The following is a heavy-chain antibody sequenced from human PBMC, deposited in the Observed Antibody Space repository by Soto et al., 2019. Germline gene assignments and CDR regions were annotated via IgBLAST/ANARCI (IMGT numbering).Heavy chain of an antibody. D-gene: IGHD5-12*01. J-gene: IGHJ6*02. CDR2: IYHSGST. CDR1: GGSISSGGYS. Sequence: PSETLSLTCAVPGGSISSGGYSWSWIRQPPGKGLEWIGYIYHSGSTYYNPSLKSRVTISVDRSKNQFSLKLSSVTAADTAVYYCARAGYSGYDSWPMDGMDVWGQGTTVTVSS. V-gene: IGHV4-30-2*01. CDR3: ARAGYSGYDSWPMDGMDV.